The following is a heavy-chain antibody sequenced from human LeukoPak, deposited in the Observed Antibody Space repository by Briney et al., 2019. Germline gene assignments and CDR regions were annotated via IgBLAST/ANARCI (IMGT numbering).Heavy chain of an antibody. Sequence: ASVKVSCKASGYTFTSYYMHWVRQAPGQGLEWMGIINPSGGSTSYAQKFQGRVTMTTDTSTSTAYMELRSLKSDDTAVYYCARDWLPVTGQGEYNWFDPWGQGTLVTVSS. D-gene: IGHD6-19*01. CDR1: GYTFTSYY. CDR2: INPSGGST. CDR3: ARDWLPVTGQGEYNWFDP. V-gene: IGHV1-46*01. J-gene: IGHJ5*02.